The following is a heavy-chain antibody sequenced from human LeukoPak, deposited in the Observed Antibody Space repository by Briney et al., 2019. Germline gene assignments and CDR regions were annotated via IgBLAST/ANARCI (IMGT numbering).Heavy chain of an antibody. CDR3: ARDQVGPED. J-gene: IGHJ4*02. V-gene: IGHV3-7*01. Sequence: PGGSLRLSCAVSGFTFSGFWMSWVRQAPGKGLEWVANINQDGTERYYVDSVKGRFTISRDNAKSSLYLQMNSLRVEDTAVYYCARDQVGPEDWGQGTLVTVSS. CDR1: GFTFSGFW. D-gene: IGHD1-26*01. CDR2: INQDGTER.